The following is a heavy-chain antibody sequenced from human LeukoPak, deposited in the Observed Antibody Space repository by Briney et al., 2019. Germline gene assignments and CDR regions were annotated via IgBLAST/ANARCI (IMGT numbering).Heavy chain of an antibody. CDR2: ISSSSSFI. V-gene: IGHV3-48*02. CDR3: ARASVWFGEFSFDY. Sequence: GGYLRLSCAASGFTFSRCGMNWVRQAPGKGLEWVSYISSSSSFIQYGDSVKGRFTLSRDNAKNSLYLQMNSLRDEDTAVDYCARASVWFGEFSFDYWGQGTLVTVSS. J-gene: IGHJ4*02. D-gene: IGHD3-10*01. CDR1: GFTFSRCG.